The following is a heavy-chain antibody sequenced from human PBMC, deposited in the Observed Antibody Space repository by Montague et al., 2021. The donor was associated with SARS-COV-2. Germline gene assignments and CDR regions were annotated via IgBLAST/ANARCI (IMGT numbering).Heavy chain of an antibody. Sequence: SLRLSCAASGFTLETYWMTWARQAPGRGPEWVATIKEDGSEIYYVDSVKGRFTVSRDNAKNSLFLQMSSLRAVDTAVYYCARDKPPSAYNWGVYHFFFGLDVWGQGTTVTVSS. CDR3: ARDKPPSAYNWGVYHFFFGLDV. J-gene: IGHJ6*02. D-gene: IGHD5-12*01. CDR1: GFTLETYW. V-gene: IGHV3-7*01. CDR2: IKEDGSEI.